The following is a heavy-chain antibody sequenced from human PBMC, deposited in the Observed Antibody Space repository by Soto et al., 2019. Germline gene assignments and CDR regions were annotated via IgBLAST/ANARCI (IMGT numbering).Heavy chain of an antibody. J-gene: IGHJ6*02. D-gene: IGHD6-19*01. CDR2: IYYSGST. V-gene: IGHV4-39*01. Sequence: PSETLSLTCTVSGGSISSISYYWGWIRQPPGKGLEWIGSIYYSGSTYYNPSLKSRVTISVDTSKNQFSLKLSSVTAADTAVYYCARRGAVAGIVSDRGYYGMDVWGQGTTVTVSS. CDR3: ARRGAVAGIVSDRGYYGMDV. CDR1: GGSISSISYY.